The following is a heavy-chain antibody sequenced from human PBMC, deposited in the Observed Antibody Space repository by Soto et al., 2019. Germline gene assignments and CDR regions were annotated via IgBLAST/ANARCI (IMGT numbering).Heavy chain of an antibody. D-gene: IGHD2-2*01. J-gene: IGHJ6*04. V-gene: IGHV3-23*01. CDR3: AKGEVVAVYYYSTMDV. Sequence: GGSLRLSCAASGFSFSSYAMSWVRQAPGKGLEWVSGISGSGGSTYYADSVKGRFTISRDNSKSTLYLQMNSLRAEDTAVYYCAKGEVVAVYYYSTMDVWGKGTTVTVSS. CDR1: GFSFSSYA. CDR2: ISGSGGST.